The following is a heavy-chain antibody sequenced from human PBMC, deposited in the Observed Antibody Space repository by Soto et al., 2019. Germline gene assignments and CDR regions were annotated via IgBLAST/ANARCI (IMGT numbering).Heavy chain of an antibody. V-gene: IGHV1-18*01. CDR3: ARERPPADY. J-gene: IGHJ4*02. D-gene: IGHD6-25*01. Sequence: QVQLVQSGAEVKKPGASVKVSCKASGYTFTSYGISWVRQAPGQGREWMGWISAYKGNTNYAQKLQGRVTMTTDTCTSTAYTALTGLRSDDTAVYYCARERPPADYWGQGTLVTVSS. CDR1: GYTFTSYG. CDR2: ISAYKGNT.